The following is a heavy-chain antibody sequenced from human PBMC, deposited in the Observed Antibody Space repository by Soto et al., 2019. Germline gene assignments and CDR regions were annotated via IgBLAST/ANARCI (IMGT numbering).Heavy chain of an antibody. V-gene: IGHV1-69*06. D-gene: IGHD2-2*02. J-gene: IGHJ4*02. CDR2: IIPIFNST. Sequence: QVQLVQSGAEVKTPGSSLKVSCTVSGSRFSNYVISWVRQAPGHGLEWLGRIIPIFNSTQYAQKFQGRVTMTADKYTNTASLELSSLRSDDTAVYYCAREGRGKKAGYNGLVSLGYWGQGTLVTVSS. CDR1: GSRFSNYV. CDR3: AREGRGKKAGYNGLVSLGY.